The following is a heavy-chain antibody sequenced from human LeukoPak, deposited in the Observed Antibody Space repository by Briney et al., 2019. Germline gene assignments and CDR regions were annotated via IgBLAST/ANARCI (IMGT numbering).Heavy chain of an antibody. J-gene: IGHJ4*02. Sequence: GGSLRLSCAASGFTFSSYGMHWVRQAPGKGLEWVAFIRYDGSNKYYADSVKGRFTISRDNSKNTLYLQMNSLRAEDTAVYYCAKDLPLIGTPDRRLRYFDWLSYFDYWGQGTLVTVSS. CDR3: AKDLPLIGTPDRRLRYFDWLSYFDY. CDR2: IRYDGSNK. D-gene: IGHD3-9*01. V-gene: IGHV3-30*02. CDR1: GFTFSSYG.